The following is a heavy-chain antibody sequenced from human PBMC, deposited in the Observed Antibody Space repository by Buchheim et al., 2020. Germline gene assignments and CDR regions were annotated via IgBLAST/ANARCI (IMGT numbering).Heavy chain of an antibody. CDR1: GFTFSDYY. J-gene: IGHJ6*02. CDR3: ARVGSHGDYVERRDYYYYGMDV. V-gene: IGHV3-11*01. CDR2: ISSSGSTI. Sequence: QVQLVESGGGLVKPGGSLRLSCAASGFTFSDYYMSWIRQAPGKGLEWVSYISSSGSTIYYADSVKGRFTISRDNAKNSMYLQMNSLRAEDTAVYYCARVGSHGDYVERRDYYYYGMDVWGQGTT. D-gene: IGHD4-17*01.